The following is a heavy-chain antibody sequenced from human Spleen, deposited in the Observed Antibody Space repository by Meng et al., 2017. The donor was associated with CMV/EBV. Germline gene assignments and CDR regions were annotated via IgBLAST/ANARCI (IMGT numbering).Heavy chain of an antibody. J-gene: IGHJ4*02. V-gene: IGHV4-31*02. CDR3: ARGSSTSFDY. Sequence: TVAGASIVSGGCYQGWIRQQLGKGMALIGSIFYRASSYYKPSLKRRISMSFDTSKNQFSLNLSSVTAADTAVYYCARGSSTSFDYWGQGTLVTVSS. D-gene: IGHD2-2*01. CDR1: GASIVSGGCY. CDR2: IFYRASS.